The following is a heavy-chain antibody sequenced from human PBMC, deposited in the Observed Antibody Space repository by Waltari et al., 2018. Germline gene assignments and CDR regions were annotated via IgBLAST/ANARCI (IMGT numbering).Heavy chain of an antibody. J-gene: IGHJ5*02. CDR2: ILYDESNK. V-gene: IGHV3-30*18. CDR1: GFTFSNYA. Sequence: QVQLAQSGGGMVQPGRSLRLSCAASGFTFSNYAMHWVRQAPGKGMEWVAGILYDESNKTNADSVTGRLTISRDNSKNTLYLQITSLRAEDTAVYYCAKDGMPYLWGQGPLVTVSS. CDR3: AKDGMPYL. D-gene: IGHD2-2*01.